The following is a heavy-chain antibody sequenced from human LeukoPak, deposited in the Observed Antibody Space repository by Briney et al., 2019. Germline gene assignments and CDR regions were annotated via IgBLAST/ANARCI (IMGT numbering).Heavy chain of an antibody. J-gene: IGHJ4*02. V-gene: IGHV3-30*04. CDR1: GFTFSSYA. D-gene: IGHD3-22*01. CDR2: VSSDGSRK. CDR3: ARDPHTGNGFYYY. Sequence: GGSLRLSCAASGFTFSSYAMSWVRQAPGKGPEWVAVVSSDGSRKYYADSVNGRFTVSRDNSKDTLYLQMNSLRAEDTAIYYCARDPHTGNGFYYYWGQGSLVTVSS.